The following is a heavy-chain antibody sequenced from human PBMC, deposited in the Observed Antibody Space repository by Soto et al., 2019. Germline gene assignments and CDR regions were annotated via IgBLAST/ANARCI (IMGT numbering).Heavy chain of an antibody. V-gene: IGHV3-23*01. J-gene: IGHJ6*03. CDR3: AKEQGYCSGGSCYAAFYYYYYMDV. D-gene: IGHD2-15*01. Sequence: EVQLLESGGGLVQPGGSLRLSCAASGFTFSSYAMSWVRRAPGKGLEWVSAISGSGGSTYYADSVKGRFTISRDNSKNTLYLQMNSLRAEDTAVYYCAKEQGYCSGGSCYAAFYYYYYMDVWDKGTTVTVSS. CDR1: GFTFSSYA. CDR2: ISGSGGST.